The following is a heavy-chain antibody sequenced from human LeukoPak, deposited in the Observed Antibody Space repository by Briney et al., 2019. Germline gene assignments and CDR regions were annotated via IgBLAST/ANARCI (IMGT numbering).Heavy chain of an antibody. D-gene: IGHD4-17*01. CDR3: AKDRHYGDYGVYFDY. Sequence: GGSLRLSCAASGFTFSSYGMHWVRQAPGKGLEWVAVLSYDGANKYYADSVEGRFTISRDNSKNTMYLQMNSLRAEDTAVYYCAKDRHYGDYGVYFDYWGQGTLVTVSS. V-gene: IGHV3-33*05. J-gene: IGHJ4*02. CDR2: LSYDGANK. CDR1: GFTFSSYG.